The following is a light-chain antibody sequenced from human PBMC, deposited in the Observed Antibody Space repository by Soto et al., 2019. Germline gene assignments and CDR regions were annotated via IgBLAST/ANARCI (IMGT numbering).Light chain of an antibody. CDR3: QHRFNWPHS. CDR1: QKIGTF. V-gene: IGKV3-11*01. CDR2: DAS. J-gene: IGKJ4*01. Sequence: EIVLTQSPATLSLSPGERATLSCRASQKIGTFLAWYQQKPGQAPRLLFYDASNRATGVPPRFSGSGSGTDFTLTISSPEPEDLAVYYCQHRFNWPHSFGGATKVESK.